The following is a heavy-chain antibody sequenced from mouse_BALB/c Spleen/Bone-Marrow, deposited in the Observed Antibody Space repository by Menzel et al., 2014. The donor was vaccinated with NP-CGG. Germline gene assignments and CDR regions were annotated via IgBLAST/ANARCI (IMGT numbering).Heavy chain of an antibody. CDR3: ARDYYGSSYAMDY. Sequence: EVMLVESGGGLVQPGGSLKLSCAASGFTFSSYGTSWVRQTPDKRLELVATINSNGGSTYYPDSVKGRFTISRDNAKNXLYLQTSSLKSEDTAMYYCARDYYGSSYAMDYWGQGTSVTVSS. D-gene: IGHD1-1*01. CDR1: GFTFSSYG. CDR2: INSNGGST. V-gene: IGHV5-6-3*01. J-gene: IGHJ4*01.